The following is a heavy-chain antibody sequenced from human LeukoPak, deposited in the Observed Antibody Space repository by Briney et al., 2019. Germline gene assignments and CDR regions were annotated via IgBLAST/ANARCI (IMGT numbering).Heavy chain of an antibody. CDR2: INPNSGGT. J-gene: IGHJ4*02. D-gene: IGHD2-2*01. V-gene: IGHV1-2*06. CDR1: GYTFTGYY. CDR3: ARMAIVVVPAAMNANY. Sequence: ASVKVSCKASGYTFTGYYMHWVRQAPGQGLEWMGRINPNSGGTNYAQKFQGRVTMTRDTPISTAYMELSRLRSDDTAVYYCARMAIVVVPAAMNANYWGQGTLVTVSS.